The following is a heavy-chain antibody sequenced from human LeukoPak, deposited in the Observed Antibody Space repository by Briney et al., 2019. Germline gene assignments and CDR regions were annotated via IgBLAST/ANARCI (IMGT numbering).Heavy chain of an antibody. CDR3: ASTVDTAMALEY. CDR2: ISGYNGHT. V-gene: IGHV1-18*01. J-gene: IGHJ4*02. Sequence: ASVKVSCKASGYTFTSYGISWVRQAPGQGLEWMGWISGYNGHTNYAQKLQGRVTMTADTSTSTLYMELSSLRSEDTAVYYCASTVDTAMALEYWGQGTLVTVSS. CDR1: GYTFTSYG. D-gene: IGHD5-18*01.